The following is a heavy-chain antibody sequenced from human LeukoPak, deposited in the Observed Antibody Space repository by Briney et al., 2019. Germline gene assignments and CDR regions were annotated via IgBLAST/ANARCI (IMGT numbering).Heavy chain of an antibody. CDR1: GFIFSKYW. V-gene: IGHV3-7*01. J-gene: IGHJ4*02. CDR2: IDQDGSEN. CDR3: VRDQGAAGDY. D-gene: IGHD6-13*01. Sequence: GGSLRLSCAASGFIFSKYWMTWVRQAPGKGLEWVANIDQDGSENFYVDSVKGRFTISRDNAKNSLYLQMNSLRLDDTALYYCVRDQGAAGDYWGQGTLVTVSS.